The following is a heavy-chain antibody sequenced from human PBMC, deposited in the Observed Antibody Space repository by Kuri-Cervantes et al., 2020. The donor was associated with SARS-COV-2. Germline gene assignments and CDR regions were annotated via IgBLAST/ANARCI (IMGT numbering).Heavy chain of an antibody. D-gene: IGHD3-3*01. V-gene: IGHV3-30-3*01. CDR1: GFTFSSYP. J-gene: IGHJ6*02. CDR2: ISYDGSNK. CDR3: AREEWLLSSDYYYYYYGMDV. Sequence: GESLKISCAASGFTFSSYPMHWVRQAPGKGLEWVAVISYDGSNKYYADSVKGRFTISRDNSKNTLYLQMNSLRAEDTAVYYCAREEWLLSSDYYYYYYGMDVWGQGTTVTVSS.